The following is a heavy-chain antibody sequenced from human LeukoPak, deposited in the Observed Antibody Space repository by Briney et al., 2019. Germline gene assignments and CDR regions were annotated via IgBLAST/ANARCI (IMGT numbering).Heavy chain of an antibody. CDR3: ARGGNYYYHGMDV. J-gene: IGHJ6*02. Sequence: SETLSLTCTVSGGSISPYYWSGIRQPPGKGLEWIGYVSHSGSTNYNLSLGSRVTISVDTSKNQFSLKLTSVTAADTAVYFCARGGNYYYHGMDVWGQGTTVTVSS. CDR1: GGSISPYY. V-gene: IGHV4-59*01. CDR2: VSHSGST. D-gene: IGHD1-14*01.